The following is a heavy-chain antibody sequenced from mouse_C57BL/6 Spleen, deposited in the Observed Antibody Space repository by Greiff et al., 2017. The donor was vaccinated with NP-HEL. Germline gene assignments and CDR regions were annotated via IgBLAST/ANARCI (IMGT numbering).Heavy chain of an antibody. V-gene: IGHV1-80*01. Sequence: VKLQESGAELVKPGASVKISCKASGYAFSSYWMNWVKQRPGKGLEWIGQIYPGDGDTNYNGKFKGKATLTADKSSSTAYMQLSSLTSEDSAVYFCARGRYEGAMDYWGQGTSVTVSS. CDR1: GYAFSSYW. CDR3: ARGRYEGAMDY. J-gene: IGHJ4*01. D-gene: IGHD2-14*01. CDR2: IYPGDGDT.